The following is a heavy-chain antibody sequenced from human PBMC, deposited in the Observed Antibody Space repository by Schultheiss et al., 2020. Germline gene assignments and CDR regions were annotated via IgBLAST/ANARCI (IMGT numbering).Heavy chain of an antibody. CDR3: ARAIRFLEWLSTYYYYGMDV. D-gene: IGHD3-3*01. Sequence: ASVKVSCKASGYTFTSYYMHWVRQAPGQGLEWMGIINPSGGSTSYAQKFQGRVTMTRDTSTSTVYMELSSLRSEDTAVYYCARAIRFLEWLSTYYYYGMDVWGQGTTVTVSS. CDR2: INPSGGST. J-gene: IGHJ6*02. CDR1: GYTFTSYY. V-gene: IGHV1-46*01.